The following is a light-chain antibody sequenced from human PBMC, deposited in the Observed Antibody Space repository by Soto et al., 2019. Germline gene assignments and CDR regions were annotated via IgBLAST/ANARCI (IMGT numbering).Light chain of an antibody. CDR2: EVT. CDR3: SSYAASNNFDVV. J-gene: IGLJ3*02. V-gene: IGLV2-8*01. CDR1: SSDVGGYNY. Sequence: QSALTQPPSASGSPGQSVTISCTGTSSDVGGYNYVSWYQQYPGRATKLMIYEVTKRPSGVPDRFSGSKSGNTASLTVSGLQAEDEADYYCSSYAASNNFDVVFGGGTKLTVL.